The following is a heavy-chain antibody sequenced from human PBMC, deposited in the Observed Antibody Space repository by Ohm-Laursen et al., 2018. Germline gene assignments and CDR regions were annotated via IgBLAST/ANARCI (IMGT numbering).Heavy chain of an antibody. CDR2: IDVSDYNT. Sequence: SLRLSCSASGITFSSYAMNWVRQAPDKGLEWVAHIDVSDYNTYYANSVRGRFTISRDNSKEMVHLEINSLSAADTAVYYCVKQWGGYNFDSWGQGTLVTVSS. V-gene: IGHV3-23*05. D-gene: IGHD2-2*02. J-gene: IGHJ4*01. CDR3: VKQWGGYNFDS. CDR1: GITFSSYA.